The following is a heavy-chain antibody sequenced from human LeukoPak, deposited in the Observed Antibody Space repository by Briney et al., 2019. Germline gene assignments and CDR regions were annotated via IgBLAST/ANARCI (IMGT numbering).Heavy chain of an antibody. Sequence: KPSETLSLTCAVYGGSFSSYYWSWIRQPPGKGLEWIGEIYHSGSTNYNPSLKSRVTISVDTSKNQFSLKLSAVTAADSAVYYCSTRKRLRAFDIWGQGTMVTVSS. CDR1: GGSFSSYY. D-gene: IGHD5-18*01. V-gene: IGHV4-34*01. CDR3: STRKRLRAFDI. CDR2: IYHSGST. J-gene: IGHJ3*02.